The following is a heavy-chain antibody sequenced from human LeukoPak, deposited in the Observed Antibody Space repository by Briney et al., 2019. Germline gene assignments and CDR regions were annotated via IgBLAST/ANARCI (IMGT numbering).Heavy chain of an antibody. V-gene: IGHV1-2*02. Sequence: ASVKVSCKASGYTFTGYYIHWVRQAPGQGLEWMGWINPNSGGTNYAQKLQGRVTMTRDTSITTAYMELSRLISDDTAVYYCARGLTDEHQLILHWFDPWGQGTLVTVSS. CDR3: ARGLTDEHQLILHWFDP. CDR2: INPNSGGT. J-gene: IGHJ5*02. CDR1: GYTFTGYY. D-gene: IGHD2-2*01.